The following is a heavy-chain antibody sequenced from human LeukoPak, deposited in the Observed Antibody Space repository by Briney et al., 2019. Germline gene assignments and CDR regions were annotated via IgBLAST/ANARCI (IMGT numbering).Heavy chain of an antibody. CDR1: GFTFSNAW. CDR2: IKSKTDGCTT. V-gene: IGHV3-15*01. CDR3: TTGTYYYDSSGYYFPFYYYYYGMDV. J-gene: IGHJ6*02. D-gene: IGHD3-22*01. Sequence: GGSLRLSCAASGFTFSNAWMSWVRQAPGKGLEWVGRIKSKTDGCTTDYAAPVKGRFTISRDDSKNTLYLQMNSLKTENTAVYYCTTGTYYYDSSGYYFPFYYYYYGMDVWGQGTTVTVSS.